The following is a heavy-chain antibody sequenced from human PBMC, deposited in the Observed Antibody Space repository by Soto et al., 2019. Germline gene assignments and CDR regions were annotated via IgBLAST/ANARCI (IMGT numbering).Heavy chain of an antibody. J-gene: IGHJ3*02. CDR2: IAPSGDGT. V-gene: IGHV1-46*01. CDR1: GYTFTSYY. D-gene: IGHD3-9*01. CDR3: AREFEWGARGSRFGGFDI. Sequence: GASVKVSCKASGYTFTSYYIHWVRQAPGQGLEWMGIIAPSGDGTSYAQKFQGRVTMTRDTSTSTVYMELSSLRSEDTAVYYCAREFEWGARGSRFGGFDIWGQGTMVTVSS.